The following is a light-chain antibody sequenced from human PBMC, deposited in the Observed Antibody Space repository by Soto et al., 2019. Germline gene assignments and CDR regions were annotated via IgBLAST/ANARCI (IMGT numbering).Light chain of an antibody. CDR3: HQYGSSPPYT. Sequence: EVVLSQSPGTLSLSPGERSTLSCRASQSINNNYLAWYQQRPGQAPRLLIYGSSDRATGIPDRFSGSGSGTDFNLTISRLEPEDYAVYYCHQYGSSPPYTFGQGNKLEI. CDR1: QSINNNY. V-gene: IGKV3-20*01. J-gene: IGKJ2*01. CDR2: GSS.